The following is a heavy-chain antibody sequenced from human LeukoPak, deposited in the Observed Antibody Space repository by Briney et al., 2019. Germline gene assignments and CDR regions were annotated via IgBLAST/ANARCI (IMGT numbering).Heavy chain of an antibody. D-gene: IGHD2-8*01. CDR3: ARGLGYCTSTTRLLPFDY. J-gene: IGHJ4*02. Sequence: GGSLRLSCAPSGFTVSNYYLTWVRQAPGKGLECVSDIYSGGSTYYAESVKGRFTVSRDNSKNTLYLQMNSLRAEDTAMYYCARGLGYCTSTTRLLPFDYWGQGTLVTVSS. CDR2: IYSGGST. V-gene: IGHV3-53*01. CDR1: GFTVSNYY.